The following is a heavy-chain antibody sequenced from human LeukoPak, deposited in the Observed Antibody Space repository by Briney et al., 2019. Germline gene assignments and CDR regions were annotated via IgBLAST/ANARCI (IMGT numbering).Heavy chain of an antibody. V-gene: IGHV3-11*04. D-gene: IGHD5-18*01. Sequence: GGALTLSRPACGLTFSDYYMSWLRQAPGKGLEGVSYISSSGCTIYYADSVRGRFTIHRDSAKNSLYLQRNSLRAEDTAVYYCAKGRYSYGYKNAFDIWGQGTMVTVSS. J-gene: IGHJ3*02. CDR2: ISSSGCTI. CDR1: GLTFSDYY. CDR3: AKGRYSYGYKNAFDI.